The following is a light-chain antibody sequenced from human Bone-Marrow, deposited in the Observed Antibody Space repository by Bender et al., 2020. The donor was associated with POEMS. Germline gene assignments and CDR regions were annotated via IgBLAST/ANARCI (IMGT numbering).Light chain of an antibody. CDR3: AVWDDSLNGWV. CDR1: SSNIGAHA. CDR2: SSH. V-gene: IGLV1-44*01. Sequence: QSVLTQPPSASGTPGQRVTISCSGGSSNIGAHALNWYQHLPGTAPELLIYSSHRRPSEVPDRFSGSRSGTSATLTISGLEYEDEADYYCAVWDDSLNGWVFGGGTKLTVL. J-gene: IGLJ3*02.